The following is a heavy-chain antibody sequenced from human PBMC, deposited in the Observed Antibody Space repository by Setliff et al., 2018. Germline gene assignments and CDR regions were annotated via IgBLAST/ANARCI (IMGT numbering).Heavy chain of an antibody. CDR1: GGSSSSHY. CDR2: IHYSGTT. Sequence: SETLSLTCTVSGGSSSSHYWSWIRQPPGKGLEWIGYIHYSGTTNYNPSLKSRVTLSLDTAKNQFSLELRAVTAADTALYYCARENGYCSGGACCFMFDYWGQGTLVTVSS. D-gene: IGHD2-15*01. V-gene: IGHV4-59*11. J-gene: IGHJ4*02. CDR3: ARENGYCSGGACCFMFDY.